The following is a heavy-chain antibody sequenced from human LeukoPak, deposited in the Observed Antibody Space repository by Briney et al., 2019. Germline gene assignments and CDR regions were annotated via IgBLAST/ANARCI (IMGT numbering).Heavy chain of an antibody. Sequence: KPSETLSLTCTVSGYSISSGYYWGWIRQPPGKGLEWIGSIYHSGSTYYNPSLKSRVTISVDTSKNQFSLKLSSVTAADTAVYYCARVYGDYYYYYYMDVWGKGTTVTVSS. CDR1: GYSISSGYY. CDR3: ARVYGDYYYYYYMDV. V-gene: IGHV4-38-2*02. J-gene: IGHJ6*03. CDR2: IYHSGST. D-gene: IGHD4-17*01.